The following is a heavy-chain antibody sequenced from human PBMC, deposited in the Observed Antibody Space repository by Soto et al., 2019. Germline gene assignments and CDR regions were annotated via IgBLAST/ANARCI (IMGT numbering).Heavy chain of an antibody. D-gene: IGHD6-6*01. CDR3: AKLYSSSPFDY. CDR1: GFTFSSYG. CDR2: ISYDGSNK. Sequence: QVQLVESGGGVVQPGRSLRLSCAASGFTFSSYGMHWVRQAPGKGLEWVAVISYDGSNKYYADSVKGRFTISRDNSKNTLYQQMNSLRAEDTAVYYCAKLYSSSPFDYWGQGTLVTVSS. J-gene: IGHJ4*02. V-gene: IGHV3-30*18.